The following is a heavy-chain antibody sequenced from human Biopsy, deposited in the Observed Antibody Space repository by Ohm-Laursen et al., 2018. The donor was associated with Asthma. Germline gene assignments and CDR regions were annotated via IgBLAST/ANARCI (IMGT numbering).Heavy chain of an antibody. CDR3: AKESGSNYAFDI. CDR2: ISYDGSNK. Sequence: SLRLSCTASGFSFNSYGMHWVRQAPGKGLEWVAVISYDGSNKYYADSVKGRFTISRDNSKNTLYLQMNSLRAEDTAVYYCAKESGSNYAFDIWGQGTLVTVSP. D-gene: IGHD3-16*01. J-gene: IGHJ4*02. CDR1: GFSFNSYG. V-gene: IGHV3-30*18.